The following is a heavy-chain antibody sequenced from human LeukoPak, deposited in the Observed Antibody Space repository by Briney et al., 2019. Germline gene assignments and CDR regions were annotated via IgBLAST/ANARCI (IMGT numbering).Heavy chain of an antibody. CDR1: GGTFSSYA. V-gene: IGHV1-69*04. CDR2: IIPILGIA. D-gene: IGHD6-6*01. CDR3: AREYSSSWDP. Sequence: SVKVSCKASGGTFSSYAISCVRQAPGQGLEWMGRIIPILGIANYAQKFQGRVTITADKSTSTAYMELSSLRSEDTAVYYCAREYSSSWDPWGQGTLVTVSS. J-gene: IGHJ5*02.